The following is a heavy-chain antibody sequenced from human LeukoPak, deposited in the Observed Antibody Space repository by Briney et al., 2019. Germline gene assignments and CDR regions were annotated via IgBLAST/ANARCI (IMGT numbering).Heavy chain of an antibody. V-gene: IGHV1-2*02. CDR3: ARVQRELRYFDWLPFPYYMDV. CDR2: INPNSGGT. Sequence: GASVKVSCKASGYTFTGYYMHWVRQAPGQGLEWMGWINPNSGGTNYAQKLQGRVTMTTDTSTSTAYMELRSLRSDDTAVYYCARVQRELRYFDWLPFPYYMDVWGKGTTVTVSS. CDR1: GYTFTGYY. J-gene: IGHJ6*03. D-gene: IGHD3-9*01.